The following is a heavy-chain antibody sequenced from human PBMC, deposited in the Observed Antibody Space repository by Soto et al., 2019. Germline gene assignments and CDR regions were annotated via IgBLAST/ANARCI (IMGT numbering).Heavy chain of an antibody. CDR3: ARDDYSNYESDYYGMDV. CDR1: GYTFTNYG. Sequence: QVQLVQSGAEVKKPGASVKVSCRASGYTFTNYGISWVRQAPGQGLEWMGWVSTYNGNTNYAQQLQGRVTMTTDTSTTTAYMELRRLRSDDTAVYYCARDDYSNYESDYYGMDVWGQGTTVTVSS. V-gene: IGHV1-18*01. CDR2: VSTYNGNT. D-gene: IGHD4-4*01. J-gene: IGHJ6*02.